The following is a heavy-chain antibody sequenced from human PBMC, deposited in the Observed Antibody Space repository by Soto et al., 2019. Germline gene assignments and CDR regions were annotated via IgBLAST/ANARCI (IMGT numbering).Heavy chain of an antibody. D-gene: IGHD3-22*01. CDR1: GGTFSSYA. CDR3: ARETPGAPYYDSTPFIDY. CDR2: IIPIFGTA. V-gene: IGHV1-69*06. J-gene: IGHJ4*02. Sequence: VASVKVSCKASGGTFSSYAISWVRQAPGQGLEWMGGIIPIFGTANYAQKFQGRVTITADKSTSTAYMELSSLRSEDTAVYYCARETPGAPYYDSTPFIDYWGQGTLVTVSS.